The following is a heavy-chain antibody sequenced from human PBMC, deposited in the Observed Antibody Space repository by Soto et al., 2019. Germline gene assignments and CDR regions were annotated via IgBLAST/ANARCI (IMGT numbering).Heavy chain of an antibody. CDR1: GFTFDDYA. J-gene: IGHJ5*02. Sequence: GGSLRLSCAASGFTFDDYAMHWVRQAPGKGLEWVSGISWNSGSIGYADSVKGRFTISRDNAKNSLYLQMNSLRAEDTALYYCAKETVYGFSWFDPWGQGTLVTVSS. D-gene: IGHD3-3*01. CDR3: AKETVYGFSWFDP. V-gene: IGHV3-9*01. CDR2: ISWNSGSI.